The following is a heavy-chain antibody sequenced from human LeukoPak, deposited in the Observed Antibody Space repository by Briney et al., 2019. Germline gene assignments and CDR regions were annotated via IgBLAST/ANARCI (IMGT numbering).Heavy chain of an antibody. CDR2: IYYTGST. Sequence: SETLSLTCAVSGGSISTYYWSWIRQPPGKGLEWIGYIYYTGSTNYNPSLKSRVTISIDTSKNQFSLKLRSVTAADTAVYYCARVDSSNWYDSRGYFDYWGQGTLVTVSS. V-gene: IGHV4-59*01. D-gene: IGHD6-13*01. CDR3: ARVDSSNWYDSRGYFDY. J-gene: IGHJ4*02. CDR1: GGSISTYY.